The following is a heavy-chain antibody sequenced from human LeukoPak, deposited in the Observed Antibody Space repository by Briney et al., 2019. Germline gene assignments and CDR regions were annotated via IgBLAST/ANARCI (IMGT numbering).Heavy chain of an antibody. Sequence: PSETLSLTCSVSGGSFSNHFWSWVRQPAGKGLEWIGRIYPSGNTNYNPSLKSRVTISVDTSKNQFSLKLSSVTAPDTAVYYCARTWIQISNWFDPWGQGTLVTVSS. D-gene: IGHD5-18*01. CDR2: IYPSGNT. CDR1: GGSFSNHF. J-gene: IGHJ5*02. V-gene: IGHV4-4*07. CDR3: ARTWIQISNWFDP.